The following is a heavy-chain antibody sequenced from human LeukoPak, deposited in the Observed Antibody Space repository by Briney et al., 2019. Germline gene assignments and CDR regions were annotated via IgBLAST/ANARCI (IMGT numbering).Heavy chain of an antibody. CDR2: ISGSGGST. J-gene: IGHJ4*02. CDR3: AKDGVGRGSYFH. D-gene: IGHD1-26*01. V-gene: IGHV3-23*01. CDR1: GFTFSSYA. Sequence: GGSLRLSCAASGFTFSSYAMSWVRQAPGKGLEWVSAISGSGGSTYYEDSVKGRFTISRENSKNTLYLQMNSLIDEDTAVYYCAKDGVGRGSYFHWGQGTLVTVSS.